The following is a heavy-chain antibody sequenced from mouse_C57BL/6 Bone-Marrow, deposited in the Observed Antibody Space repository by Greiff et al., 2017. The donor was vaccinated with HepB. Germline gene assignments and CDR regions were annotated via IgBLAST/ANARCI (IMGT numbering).Heavy chain of an antibody. J-gene: IGHJ2*01. CDR1: GYTFTDYY. CDR3: ARSPEPDY. CDR2: INPNNGGT. Sequence: EVQLQQSGPELVKPGASVKISCKASGYTFTDYYMNWVKQSHGKSLEWIGDINPNNGGTSYNQKFKGKATLTVDKSSSTAYMELRSLTSEDSAVYYCARSPEPDYWGQGTTLTVSS. V-gene: IGHV1-26*01.